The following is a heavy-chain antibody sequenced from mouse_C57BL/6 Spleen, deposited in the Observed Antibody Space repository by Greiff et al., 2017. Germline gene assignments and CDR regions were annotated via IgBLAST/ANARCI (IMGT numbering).Heavy chain of an antibody. Sequence: EVQLVESGGGLVQPGGSLKLSCAASGFTFSDYGMAWVRQAPRKGPEWVAFISNLAYSIYYADTVTGRFTISRENAKNTLYLEMSSLRSEDTAMYYCARTGTGWYFDVWGTGTTVTVSS. D-gene: IGHD4-1*01. CDR3: ARTGTGWYFDV. V-gene: IGHV5-15*01. J-gene: IGHJ1*03. CDR2: ISNLAYSI. CDR1: GFTFSDYG.